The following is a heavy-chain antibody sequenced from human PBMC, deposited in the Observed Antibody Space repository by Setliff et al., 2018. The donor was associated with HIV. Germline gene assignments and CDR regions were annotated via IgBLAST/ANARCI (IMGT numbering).Heavy chain of an antibody. CDR1: GLTISNFW. Sequence: QTGGSLRLSCAASGLTISNFWMHWVRQVPGKGPEWVSRSSTDGARTDYADSVKGRFTTSRDNAKNTVYLQMDSLTAEDTAVYYCTRAQILADDVLNLWGQGTMVTVSS. CDR2: SSTDGART. D-gene: IGHD2-8*02. CDR3: TRAQILADDVLNL. V-gene: IGHV3-74*01. J-gene: IGHJ3*01.